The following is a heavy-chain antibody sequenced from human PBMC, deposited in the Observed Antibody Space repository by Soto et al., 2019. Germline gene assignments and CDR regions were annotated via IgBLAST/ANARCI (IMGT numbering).Heavy chain of an antibody. CDR2: ISYDGSNK. Sequence: GGSLRLSCAASGFTFSSYAMHWVRQAPGKGLEWVAVISYDGSNKYYADSVKGRFTISRDNSKNTLYLQMNSLRAEDTAVYYCAVGREWLLSPNWFDPWGQGTLVTVSS. CDR1: GFTFSSYA. CDR3: AVGREWLLSPNWFDP. V-gene: IGHV3-30-3*01. J-gene: IGHJ5*02. D-gene: IGHD3-3*01.